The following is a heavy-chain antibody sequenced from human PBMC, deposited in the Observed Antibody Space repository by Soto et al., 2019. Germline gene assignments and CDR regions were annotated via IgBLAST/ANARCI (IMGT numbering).Heavy chain of an antibody. V-gene: IGHV3-23*04. J-gene: IGHJ4*02. Sequence: DVQLVESGGGLVQPGGSLRLSCAASGFTFSNYAMSWVRQAPGKGLEWVSLVSATAGTTYYTDSVKGRFTISRDNSMNTVYLHMNSLSAADTDGSHYARELSAGGFDYWGQGTLVTVSS. D-gene: IGHD3-10*01. CDR3: ARELSAGGFDY. CDR2: VSATAGTT. CDR1: GFTFSNYA.